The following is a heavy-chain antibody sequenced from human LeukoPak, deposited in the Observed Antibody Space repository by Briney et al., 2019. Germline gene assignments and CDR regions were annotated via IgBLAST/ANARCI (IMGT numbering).Heavy chain of an antibody. CDR1: GGSISSYY. CDR2: IYYSGST. Sequence: PSETLSLTCTVSGGSISSYYWSWIRQPPGKGLEWIGYIYYSGSTNYNPSLKSRVTISVDTSKNQFSLKLSSVTAADTAVYYCARGGDFWSGYYIEDAFDIWGQGTMVTVSS. J-gene: IGHJ3*02. CDR3: ARGGDFWSGYYIEDAFDI. V-gene: IGHV4-59*01. D-gene: IGHD3-3*01.